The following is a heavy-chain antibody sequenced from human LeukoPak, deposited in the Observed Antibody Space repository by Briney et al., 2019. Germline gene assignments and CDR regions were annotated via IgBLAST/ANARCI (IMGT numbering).Heavy chain of an antibody. CDR2: IIPIFGTA. CDR3: ARGGSGSYVNIDY. CDR1: GGTFSSYA. J-gene: IGHJ4*02. V-gene: IGHV1-69*01. D-gene: IGHD1-26*01. Sequence: SVKVSCKASGGTFSSYAISWVRQAPGQGLEWMGGIIPIFGTANYAQKFQGRVSITADESTSTAYMELSSLRSEDTAVYYCARGGSGSYVNIDYWGQGTLVTVSS.